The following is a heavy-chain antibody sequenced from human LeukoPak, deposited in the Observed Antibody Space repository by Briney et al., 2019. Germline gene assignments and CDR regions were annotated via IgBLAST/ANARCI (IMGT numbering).Heavy chain of an antibody. V-gene: IGHV6-1*01. J-gene: IGHJ5*02. Sequence: SQTLSLTCAISGDSVSSNSAAWNWIRQSPSRGLEWLGRTYYGSKWYNDYAVSVKSRITINPDTSKNQFSLQLNSVTPEDTAVYYCARVEWGSSGWYDWFDPWGQGTLVTVSS. CDR2: TYYGSKWYN. CDR1: GDSVSSNSAA. D-gene: IGHD6-19*01. CDR3: ARVEWGSSGWYDWFDP.